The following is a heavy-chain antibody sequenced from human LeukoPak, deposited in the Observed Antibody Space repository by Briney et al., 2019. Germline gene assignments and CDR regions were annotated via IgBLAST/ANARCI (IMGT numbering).Heavy chain of an antibody. Sequence: GGPLRLSCAASGFTFSSYWMHWVRQAPGKGLVWVSCIKSDGSSTRYADSVKGRFTISRDNAKNTVHLQMSSLRVEDTAVYYCVRDSGRNWFDPWGQGTLVTVSS. D-gene: IGHD1-26*01. V-gene: IGHV3-74*01. CDR2: IKSDGSST. CDR1: GFTFSSYW. CDR3: VRDSGRNWFDP. J-gene: IGHJ5*02.